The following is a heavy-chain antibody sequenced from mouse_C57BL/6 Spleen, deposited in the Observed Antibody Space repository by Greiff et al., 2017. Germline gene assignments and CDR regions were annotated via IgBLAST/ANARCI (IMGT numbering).Heavy chain of an antibody. CDR3: AKHYYGSSSYITMLSDHYAMDY. CDR2: IWGDGRT. D-gene: IGHD1-1*01. Sequence: VQLKESGPGLVAPSQSLSITCTVSGFSLTSYGVSWVRQPPGKGLEWLGVIWGDGRTNYHSALISRLSISKDNSKGQVFLKLNSLQTDDTATYYCAKHYYGSSSYITMLSDHYAMDYWGQGTSVTVSS. V-gene: IGHV2-3*01. J-gene: IGHJ4*01. CDR1: GFSLTSYG.